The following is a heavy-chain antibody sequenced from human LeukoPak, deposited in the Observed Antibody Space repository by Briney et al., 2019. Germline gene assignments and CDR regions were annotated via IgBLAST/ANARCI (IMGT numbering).Heavy chain of an antibody. CDR2: INPNSGGT. CDR1: GYTFTGYY. CDR3: ARTWKYYDILTGYAIDY. V-gene: IGHV1-2*02. J-gene: IGHJ4*02. Sequence: ASVKVSCKASGYTFTGYYMHWGRQAPGQGLKWMGWINPNSGGTNYAQKFQGRVTMTRDTSISTAYMELSRLRSDDTAVYYCARTWKYYDILTGYAIDYWGQGTLVTVSS. D-gene: IGHD3-9*01.